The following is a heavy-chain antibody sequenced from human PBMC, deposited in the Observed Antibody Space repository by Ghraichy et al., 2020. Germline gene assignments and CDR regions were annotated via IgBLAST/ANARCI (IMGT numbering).Heavy chain of an antibody. J-gene: IGHJ4*02. V-gene: IGHV3-23*01. CDR3: AKAGGYSTGWWVDYYDD. Sequence: GGSLRLSCAASGFNFSGYAMHWVRQAPLKGLQWVSSISESGGSTYYADYVKGRFTISRDNSKNTLYLQMDRLRVDDTAVYYCAKAGGYSTGWWVDYYDDWGQGTLVTVSS. CDR2: ISESGGST. D-gene: IGHD6-19*01. CDR1: GFNFSGYA.